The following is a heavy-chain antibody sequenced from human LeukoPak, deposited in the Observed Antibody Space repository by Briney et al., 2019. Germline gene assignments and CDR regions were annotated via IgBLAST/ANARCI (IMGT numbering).Heavy chain of an antibody. CDR2: IYTSGST. CDR1: GGSISSYY. CDR3: ARRGKYYDILTGYSFDY. V-gene: IGHV4-4*07. D-gene: IGHD3-9*01. J-gene: IGHJ4*02. Sequence: PSETLSLTCTVSGGSISSYYWSWIRQPAGKGLEWIGRIYTSGSTYYNPSLKSRVTISVDTSKNQFSLKLSSVTAADTAVYYCARRGKYYDILTGYSFDYWGQGTLVTVSS.